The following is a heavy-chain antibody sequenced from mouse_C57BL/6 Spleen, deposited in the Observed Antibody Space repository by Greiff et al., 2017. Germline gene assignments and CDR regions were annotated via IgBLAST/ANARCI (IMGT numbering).Heavy chain of an antibody. V-gene: IGHV1-64*01. CDR3: ARSNDGGYYAMDY. Sequence: QVQLKQPGAELVKPGASVKLSCKASGYTFTSYWMHWVKQRPGQGLEWIGMIHPNSGSTNYNEKFKSKATLTVDKSSSTAYMQLSSLTSEDSAVYYCARSNDGGYYAMDYWGQGTSGTVSS. J-gene: IGHJ4*01. CDR1: GYTFTSYW. CDR2: IHPNSGST. D-gene: IGHD2-3*01.